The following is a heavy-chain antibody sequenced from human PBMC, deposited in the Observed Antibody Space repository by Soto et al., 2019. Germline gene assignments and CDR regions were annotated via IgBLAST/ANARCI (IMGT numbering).Heavy chain of an antibody. CDR1: EVTCSSYG. CDR3: SKHIDQQLPDPSFDS. Sequence: RDPCGACEVTCSSYGMHWVLKAPGKGLEWVAFIWYDGSNKYYADSVKGRFTISRDNSKNTLNLQINSLRAEDTAVYYCSKHIDQQLPDPSFDSSGQRTLVTVSS. V-gene: IGHV3-33*06. D-gene: IGHD6-13*01. CDR2: IWYDGSNK. J-gene: IGHJ4*02.